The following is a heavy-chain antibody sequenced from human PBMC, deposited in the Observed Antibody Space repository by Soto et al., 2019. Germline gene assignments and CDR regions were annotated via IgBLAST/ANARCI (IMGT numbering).Heavy chain of an antibody. Sequence: QITLKESRPTLVKPTQTLTLTCTFSGFSLSTSRVAVGWIRQPPGNALEWLALINWDDDKSHSPSLKTRLSITKDPSKNHLVLTMTTKNPADTATYSCAHTVKKWDWWPSFDPWGQGPLVTVSS. CDR3: AHTVKKWDWWPSFDP. D-gene: IGHD2-8*02. CDR2: INWDDDK. V-gene: IGHV2-5*02. CDR1: GFSLSTSRVA. J-gene: IGHJ5*02.